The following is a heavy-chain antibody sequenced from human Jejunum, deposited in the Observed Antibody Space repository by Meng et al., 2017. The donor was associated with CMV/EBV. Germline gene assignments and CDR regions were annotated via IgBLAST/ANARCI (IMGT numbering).Heavy chain of an antibody. D-gene: IGHD5-18*01. V-gene: IGHV1-18*01. CDR2: IRHYNGNT. J-gene: IGHJ4*02. Sequence: NFRSYVTNWVRQAPGQGLEWMGWIRHYNGNTKYAQRLQGRLTMTHDTSTKTAYMELTRLTSDDTAVYFCARSGINTYGFFDHWGQGSLVTVSS. CDR1: NFRSYV. CDR3: ARSGINTYGFFDH.